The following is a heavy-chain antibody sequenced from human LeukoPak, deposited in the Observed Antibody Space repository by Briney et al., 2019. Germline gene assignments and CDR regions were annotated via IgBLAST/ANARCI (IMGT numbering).Heavy chain of an antibody. D-gene: IGHD6-19*01. V-gene: IGHV3-23*01. CDR2: ISGSGGST. Sequence: PGGSLRLSCVASGFTLSNYAMGWVRQAPGKGLEWVSSISGSGGSTYQAENVKGRFTISRDNSKNTLYLQMNSLRDEDTAIYYCAAGYTTGWYVRYFDYWGQGTLVTVSS. CDR1: GFTLSNYA. CDR3: AAGYTTGWYVRYFDY. J-gene: IGHJ4*02.